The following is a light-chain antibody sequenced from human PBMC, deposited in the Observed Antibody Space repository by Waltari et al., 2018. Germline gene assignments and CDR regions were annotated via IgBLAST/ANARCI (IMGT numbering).Light chain of an antibody. CDR3: CSYAGGATWV. V-gene: IGLV2-23*02. Sequence: QSALTQPASVPGSAGQSIPIPCPGTSDDVGSYNFVSWYQQNPGKAPRLLISEVTKRPSGVSSRFSGSKSGITASLTISGLQTEDEADYYCCSYAGGATWVFGGGTKLTVL. CDR1: SDDVGSYNF. J-gene: IGLJ3*02. CDR2: EVT.